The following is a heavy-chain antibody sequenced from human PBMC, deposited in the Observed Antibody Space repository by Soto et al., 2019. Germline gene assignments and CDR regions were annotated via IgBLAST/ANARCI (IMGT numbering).Heavy chain of an antibody. CDR2: VFSNDEK. V-gene: IGHV2-26*01. CDR3: AGWSGDYVDY. J-gene: IGHJ4*02. Sequence: SGPTLVTPTETLTLTCTVSGSSLSNGRMGVSWIRQPPGKSLEWLAHVFSNDEKSYSTSLKTRLTISKDTSKSQVVLTMTNMDPVDTGTYYCAGWSGDYVDYWGQGTLVTVSS. D-gene: IGHD3-3*01. CDR1: GSSLSNGRMG.